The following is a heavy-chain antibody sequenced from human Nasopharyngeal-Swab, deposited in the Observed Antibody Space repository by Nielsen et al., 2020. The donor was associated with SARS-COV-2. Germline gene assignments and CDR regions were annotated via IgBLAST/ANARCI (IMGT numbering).Heavy chain of an antibody. D-gene: IGHD3-3*01. J-gene: IGHJ6*02. V-gene: IGHV1-18*01. CDR1: GYTVSSYG. CDR3: ARASHRVGSYYDFWSGYYRDYYYYGMDV. CDR2: ISAYNGNT. Sequence: AAVKVSCKASGYTVSSYGISWVRQAPGQGLEWMGWISAYNGNTNYAQKLQGRVTMTTDTSTSTAYMELRSLRSDDTAVYYCARASHRVGSYYDFWSGYYRDYYYYGMDVWGQGTTVTVSS.